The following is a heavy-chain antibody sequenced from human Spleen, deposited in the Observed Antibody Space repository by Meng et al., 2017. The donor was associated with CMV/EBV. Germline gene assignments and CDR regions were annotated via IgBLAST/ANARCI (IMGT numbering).Heavy chain of an antibody. J-gene: IGHJ4*02. Sequence: SVKVSCKASGGTFSNYAVSWVRQAPGQGLEWMGGIIPIFGTANYAQKWQRRVTLTTDESTGTAYMELSSLTSEDTAVYYCARGISVADYWGQGTLVTVSS. V-gene: IGHV1-69*05. CDR2: IIPIFGTA. CDR3: ARGISVADY. CDR1: GGTFSNYA. D-gene: IGHD6-19*01.